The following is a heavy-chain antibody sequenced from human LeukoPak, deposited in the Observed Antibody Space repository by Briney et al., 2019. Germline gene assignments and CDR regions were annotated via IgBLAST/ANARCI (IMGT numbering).Heavy chain of an antibody. J-gene: IGHJ4*02. Sequence: SETLSLTCSASGGFIGGYYCSWIRQPAGKGLEWIGRVYTGGNTNYNRSLKRRVTMSIDTSKNQFSLSLNSVTAADTAVYYCARGDGYNLGYLESWGQGILVTVSS. D-gene: IGHD5-24*01. V-gene: IGHV4-4*07. CDR1: GGFIGGYY. CDR3: ARGDGYNLGYLES. CDR2: VYTGGNT.